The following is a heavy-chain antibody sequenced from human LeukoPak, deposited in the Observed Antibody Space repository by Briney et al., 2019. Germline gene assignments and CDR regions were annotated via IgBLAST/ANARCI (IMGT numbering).Heavy chain of an antibody. V-gene: IGHV4-59*01. CDR1: GGSISSYY. J-gene: IGHJ4*02. D-gene: IGHD4-17*01. CDR3: ARQKYGDPLNFDY. CDR2: IYYSGST. Sequence: SSETLSLTCTVSGGSISSYYWSWIRQPPGKGLEWIGYIYYSGSTNYNPSLKSRVTISVDTSKNQFSLKLSSVTAADTAVYYCARQKYGDPLNFDYWGQGTLVTVSS.